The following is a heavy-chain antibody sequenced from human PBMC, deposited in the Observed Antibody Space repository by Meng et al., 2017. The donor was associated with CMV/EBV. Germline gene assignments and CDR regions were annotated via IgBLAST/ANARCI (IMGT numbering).Heavy chain of an antibody. Sequence: RPESGPGLVKPSEPLSLTCTVSGGSISSSSYYWGWIRQPPGKGLEWIGSIYYSGSTYYNPSLKSRVTISVDTSKNQFSLKLSSVTAADTAVYYCAREGNYYGSGSYYAYWGQGTLVTVSS. CDR3: AREGNYYGSGSYYAY. J-gene: IGHJ4*02. V-gene: IGHV4-39*07. CDR2: IYYSGST. D-gene: IGHD3-10*01. CDR1: GGSISSSSYY.